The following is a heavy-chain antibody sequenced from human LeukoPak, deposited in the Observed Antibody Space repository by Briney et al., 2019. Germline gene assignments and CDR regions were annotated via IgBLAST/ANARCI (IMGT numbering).Heavy chain of an antibody. V-gene: IGHV4-61*02. CDR1: GGSISSGSYY. Sequence: SQTLSLTCSVSGGSISSGSYYWNWIRRPAGKGLEWIGRFYTTGSPSYSPSLKSRVTVSVDKSKNQFSLSLTSVTATDTAVYYCARNFCNDTGCDFDWGQGTPVTVSS. J-gene: IGHJ4*02. D-gene: IGHD2-2*01. CDR2: FYTTGSP. CDR3: ARNFCNDTGCDFD.